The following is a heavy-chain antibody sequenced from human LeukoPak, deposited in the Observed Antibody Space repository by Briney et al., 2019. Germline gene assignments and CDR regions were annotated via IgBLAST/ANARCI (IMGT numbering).Heavy chain of an antibody. Sequence: GGSLRLPCAASGFTFSSYGMHWVRQAPGKGLEWVAVISYDGSNKYYADSVKGRFTISRDNSKNTLYLQMNSLRAEDTAVYYCAKDPGQAGTYAFDIWGQGTMVTVSS. CDR2: ISYDGSNK. CDR3: AKDPGQAGTYAFDI. CDR1: GFTFSSYG. V-gene: IGHV3-30*18. D-gene: IGHD6-19*01. J-gene: IGHJ3*02.